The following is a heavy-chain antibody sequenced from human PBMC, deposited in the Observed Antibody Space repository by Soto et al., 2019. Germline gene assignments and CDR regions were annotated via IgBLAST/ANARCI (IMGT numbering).Heavy chain of an antibody. CDR1: GFTFSSYS. Sequence: EVQLVESGGGLVKPGGSLRLSCAASGFTFSSYSMNWVRQAPGKALEWVSSISSSSSYIYYADSVKGRFTISRGNAKNSLYLQMTSLGAEDTAVYYCARETGYSYGGSDYLGQGTLVT. CDR3: ARETGYSYGGSDY. V-gene: IGHV3-21*01. CDR2: ISSSSSYI. J-gene: IGHJ4*02. D-gene: IGHD5-18*01.